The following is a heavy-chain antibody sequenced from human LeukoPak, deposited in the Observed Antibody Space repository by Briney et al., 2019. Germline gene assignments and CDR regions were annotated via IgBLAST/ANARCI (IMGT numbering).Heavy chain of an antibody. CDR2: ISSSSSYI. CDR1: GFTFSSYS. J-gene: IGHJ4*02. CDR3: ARDRMDYEADY. D-gene: IGHD4-17*01. Sequence: GGSLRPSCAASGFTFSSYSMNWVRQAPGKGLEWVSSISSSSSYIYYADSVKGRFTISRDNAKNSLYLQMNSLRAEDTAVYYCARDRMDYEADYWGQGTLVTVSS. V-gene: IGHV3-21*01.